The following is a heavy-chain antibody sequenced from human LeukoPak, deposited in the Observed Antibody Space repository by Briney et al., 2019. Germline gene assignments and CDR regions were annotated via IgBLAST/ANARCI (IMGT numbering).Heavy chain of an antibody. V-gene: IGHV5-51*01. CDR2: IYPGDSDT. Sequence: GESLKISCKGSGYSFTSYWIGWVRQMPGKGLEWMGIIYPGDSDTRYSPSFQGQVTISADKSISTAYLQWSSLKSSDTAVYYCARDPSSFYGSGSYYEPRYYYYYMDVWGKGTTVTVSS. J-gene: IGHJ6*03. D-gene: IGHD3-10*01. CDR3: ARDPSSFYGSGSYYEPRYYYYYMDV. CDR1: GYSFTSYW.